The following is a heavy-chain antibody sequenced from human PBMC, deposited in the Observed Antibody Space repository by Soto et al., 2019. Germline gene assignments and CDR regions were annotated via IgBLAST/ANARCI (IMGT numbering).Heavy chain of an antibody. V-gene: IGHV3-23*01. CDR2: ISGSGGIT. CDR3: ERARRGAPYYYTMDL. CDR1: GFTFSSYA. Sequence: GGSLRLSCIASGFTFSSYAMTWVRQVPGKGLEWVSDISGSGGITYYADSVKGRFTISRDNSKNTLNLQMNSLRADDTAVYYCERARRGAPYYYTMDLWGQGTTVTVSS. D-gene: IGHD3-10*01. J-gene: IGHJ6*02.